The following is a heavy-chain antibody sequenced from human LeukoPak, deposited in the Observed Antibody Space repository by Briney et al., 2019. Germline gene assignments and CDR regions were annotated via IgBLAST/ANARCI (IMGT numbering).Heavy chain of an antibody. CDR2: INPFSGGT. J-gene: IGHJ4*02. V-gene: IGHV1-2*04. CDR3: ARGGYDLDY. D-gene: IGHD3-22*01. Sequence: GRSLRLSCAASGFTFSSYGMHWVRQAPGQGLEWMGWINPFSGGTKYAQKFQGWVTMTRDTSISTAYMELSRLTSDDTAVYYCARGGYDLDYWGQGTLVTISS. CDR1: GFTFSSYG.